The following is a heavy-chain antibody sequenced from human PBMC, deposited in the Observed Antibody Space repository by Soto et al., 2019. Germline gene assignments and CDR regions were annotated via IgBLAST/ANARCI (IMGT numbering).Heavy chain of an antibody. CDR3: ARDGGFYYGMDV. CDR2: IYYSGST. CDR1: GGSIGSYY. V-gene: IGHV4-59*01. D-gene: IGHD3-3*01. J-gene: IGHJ6*02. Sequence: QVQLQESGPGLVKPSETLSLTCTVSGGSIGSYYWNWIREPPGKGLEWLGYIYYSGSTNYNPSLKSRVTISVDTSKNQFSLKLSSVTAADTAVYYCARDGGFYYGMDVWGQGTTVTVSS.